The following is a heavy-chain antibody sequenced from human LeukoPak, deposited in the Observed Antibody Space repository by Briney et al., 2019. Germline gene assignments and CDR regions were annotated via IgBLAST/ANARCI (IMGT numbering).Heavy chain of an antibody. V-gene: IGHV3-30*04. CDR2: ISYDGSNI. CDR3: AKDFVVVPGNVNYFDY. D-gene: IGHD2-21*02. CDR1: GFTFSSYA. Sequence: GRSLRLSCAASGFTFSSYAMHWVRQAPGKGLEWVAVISYDGSNIYYADSVKGLFTLSRDNSKNTLYVQMKSLRAEDTAVYYCAKDFVVVPGNVNYFDYWGQGTLVTVSS. J-gene: IGHJ4*02.